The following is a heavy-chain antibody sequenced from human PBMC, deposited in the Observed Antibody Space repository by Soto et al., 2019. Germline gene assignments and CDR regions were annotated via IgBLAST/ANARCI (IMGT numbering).Heavy chain of an antibody. D-gene: IGHD3-10*01. CDR3: TKLLDIPMVSFQH. CDR2: ITGSGDST. Sequence: PGGSLRLSCAASGFTFSSYSMNWVRQAPGKGLEWVSVITGSGDSTYYADSVKGRFTISRDNSKNTAYLQMNRLETEDTAVYYCTKLLDIPMVSFQHWGQGTLVTVSS. CDR1: GFTFSSYS. J-gene: IGHJ4*02. V-gene: IGHV3-23*01.